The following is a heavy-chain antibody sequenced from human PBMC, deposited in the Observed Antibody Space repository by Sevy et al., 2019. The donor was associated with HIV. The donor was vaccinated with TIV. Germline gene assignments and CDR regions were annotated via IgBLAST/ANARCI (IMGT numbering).Heavy chain of an antibody. V-gene: IGHV3-30*04. D-gene: IGHD3-22*01. CDR3: ASHYYDTTGYYYPLDY. CDR2: ISDDGNNK. CDR1: GFTFSTYA. Sequence: GGSLRLSCTASGFTFSTYAMYWVRQAPGKGLEWVAVISDDGNNKDYADSVKGLFTVSRDNSKDTLYLQMYSLSAEDTAVYYCASHYYDTTGYYYPLDYWGQGTLVTVSS. J-gene: IGHJ4*02.